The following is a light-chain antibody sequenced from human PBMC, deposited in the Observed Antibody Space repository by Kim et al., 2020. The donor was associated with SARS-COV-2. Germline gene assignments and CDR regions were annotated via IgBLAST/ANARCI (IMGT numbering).Light chain of an antibody. Sequence: SAAVGDRVTIPCQASQDISNLLNWYQQKPGKSPKLLIYDASNLETGVPSRFSGSGSGTDFTFTISSLQPEDIATYYCQQYDNLLTFGPGTKVDIK. V-gene: IGKV1-33*01. CDR2: DAS. J-gene: IGKJ3*01. CDR1: QDISNL. CDR3: QQYDNLLT.